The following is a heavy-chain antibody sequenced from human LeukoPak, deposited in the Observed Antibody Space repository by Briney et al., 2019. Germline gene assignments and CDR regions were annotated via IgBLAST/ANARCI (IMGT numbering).Heavy chain of an antibody. V-gene: IGHV3-7*01. Sequence: PGGSLRLSCAASGFTFSSYWMSWVRQAPGKGLEWVANIKQDGSEKYYVDSVKGRFTISGDNAKNSLYLQMNSLRAEDTAVYYCATETPYDSSGYYYRGYYFDYWGQGTLVTVSS. J-gene: IGHJ4*02. CDR3: ATETPYDSSGYYYRGYYFDY. CDR2: IKQDGSEK. D-gene: IGHD3-22*01. CDR1: GFTFSSYW.